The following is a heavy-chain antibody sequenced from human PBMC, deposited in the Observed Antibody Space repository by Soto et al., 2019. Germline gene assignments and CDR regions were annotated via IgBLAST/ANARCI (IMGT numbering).Heavy chain of an antibody. CDR2: ISAYNGDT. V-gene: IGHV1-18*01. CDR3: SRVRQLGGYFYYYIDV. Sequence: QVQLLQSGAEVKKPGASVKVSCKASGYTFTHYGITWVRQAPGQGLEWMGWISAYNGDTHHTQRLQGRVTMTTDTSTSTAYMELRGLRSDDTAVYYCSRVRQLGGYFYYYIDVLGKGTPVTVAS. CDR1: GYTFTHYG. D-gene: IGHD6-6*01. J-gene: IGHJ6*03.